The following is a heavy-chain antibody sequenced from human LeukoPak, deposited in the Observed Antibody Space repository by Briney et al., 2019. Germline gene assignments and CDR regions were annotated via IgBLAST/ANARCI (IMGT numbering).Heavy chain of an antibody. CDR3: ARGSRAARLRLYWFDP. CDR1: GGSFSGYY. Sequence: PSETLSLTCAVYGGSFSGYYWSWIRQPPGKGLEWIGEINHSGSTNYNPSLKSRVTISVDTSKNQFSLKLSSVTAADTAVYYCARGSRAARLRLYWFDPWGQGTLVTVSS. V-gene: IGHV4-34*01. CDR2: INHSGST. D-gene: IGHD6-6*01. J-gene: IGHJ5*02.